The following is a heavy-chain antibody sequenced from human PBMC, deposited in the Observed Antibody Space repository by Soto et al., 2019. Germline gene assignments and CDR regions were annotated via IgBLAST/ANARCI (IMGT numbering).Heavy chain of an antibody. CDR1: GFTVSSNY. CDR3: ARGGDVVVPAAIVGMDV. J-gene: IGHJ6*02. D-gene: IGHD2-2*01. CDR2: IWYDGSNK. V-gene: IGHV3-33*08. Sequence: GGSLRLSCAASGFTVSSNYMSWVRQAPGKGLEWVAVIWYDGSNKYYADSVKGRFTISRDNSKNTLYLQMNSLRAEDTAVYYCARGGDVVVPAAIVGMDVWGQGTTVTVSS.